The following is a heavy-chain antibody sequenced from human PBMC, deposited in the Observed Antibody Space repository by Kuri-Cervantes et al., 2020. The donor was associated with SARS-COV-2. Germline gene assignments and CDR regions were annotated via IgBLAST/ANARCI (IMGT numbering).Heavy chain of an antibody. CDR1: GFTVNSYY. Sequence: GESLKISCAASGFTVNSYYINWVRQAPGKGLERVSVIFTDDKTYYADSVKDRVNMSRDNFRNTVFLQINSLRADDTAVYYCARGNVAVAGDAFDVWGHGTVVTVSS. CDR2: IFTDDKT. J-gene: IGHJ3*01. V-gene: IGHV3-66*01. CDR3: ARGNVAVAGDAFDV. D-gene: IGHD6-19*01.